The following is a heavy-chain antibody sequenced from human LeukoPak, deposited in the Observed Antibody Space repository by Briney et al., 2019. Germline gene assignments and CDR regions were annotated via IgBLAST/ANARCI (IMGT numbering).Heavy chain of an antibody. V-gene: IGHV1-24*01. J-gene: IGHJ4*02. Sequence: ASVKVSCKVSGYTLTELSMHWVRQAPGKGLEWMGGFDPEDGETINAQKFQGSVTIIDDTSTDTAYMELSSLRSEDTAVYDCATDPRHWGSTHPYYFDYRGKRTLVIVAS. D-gene: IGHD7-27*01. CDR2: FDPEDGET. CDR3: ATDPRHWGSTHPYYFDY. CDR1: GYTLTELS.